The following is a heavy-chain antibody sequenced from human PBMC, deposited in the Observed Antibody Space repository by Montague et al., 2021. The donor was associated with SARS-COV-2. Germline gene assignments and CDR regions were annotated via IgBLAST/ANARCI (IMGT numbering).Heavy chain of an antibody. V-gene: IGHV4-34*01. D-gene: IGHD3-10*01. Sequence: SETLSLTCTVYGGSFSVSGYYWSWIRQPQGKGLEWIGEINHRGTTTYNPSLNSRVTMSVDTSKNQFSLKLSSVTAADTAVYYCARGARQGYGSRLGSFDYWGQGTLVTVSS. CDR2: INHRGTT. CDR3: ARGARQGYGSRLGSFDY. J-gene: IGHJ4*02. CDR1: GGSFSVSGYY.